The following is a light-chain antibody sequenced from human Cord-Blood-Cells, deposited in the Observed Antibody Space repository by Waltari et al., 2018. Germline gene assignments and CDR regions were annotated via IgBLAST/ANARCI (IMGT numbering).Light chain of an antibody. CDR2: AAS. Sequence: DIQMTQSPSSLSASVVDSVTITCRASQSISSYLNWYQQKPGKAPKLLIYAASSLQSGVPSRFSGSGSGTDFTLTISSLQPEDFATYYCQQSYSTITFGQGTRLEIK. CDR3: QQSYSTIT. V-gene: IGKV1-39*01. CDR1: QSISSY. J-gene: IGKJ5*01.